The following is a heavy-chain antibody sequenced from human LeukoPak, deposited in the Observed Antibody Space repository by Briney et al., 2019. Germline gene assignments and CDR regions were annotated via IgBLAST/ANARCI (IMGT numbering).Heavy chain of an antibody. Sequence: GASVKVSCKASGYTFTGYYIHWVRQAPGQGLKWMGWINPHSGGTNYAQKFQGRVTMTRDTSISTAYMELSRLRSDDTAVYYCARNYYGSGSYYVGFDYWGQGTLVTVSS. CDR2: INPHSGGT. V-gene: IGHV1-2*02. CDR1: GYTFTGYY. CDR3: ARNYYGSGSYYVGFDY. D-gene: IGHD3-10*01. J-gene: IGHJ4*02.